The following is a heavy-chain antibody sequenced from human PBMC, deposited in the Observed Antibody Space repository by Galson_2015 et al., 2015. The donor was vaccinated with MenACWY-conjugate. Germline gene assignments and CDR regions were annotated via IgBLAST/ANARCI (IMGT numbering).Heavy chain of an antibody. J-gene: IGHJ6*02. CDR2: IKKDGSGK. CDR1: GVTFRNYW. Sequence: SLRLSCAASGVTFRNYWMTWVRQAPGNGLEWVASIKKDGSGKYYVDSVKGRFTISRDNAKNSLYLEMNSLRVEDTAVYSCARGHYGMDVWGQGTTVTASS. V-gene: IGHV3-7*03. CDR3: ARGHYGMDV.